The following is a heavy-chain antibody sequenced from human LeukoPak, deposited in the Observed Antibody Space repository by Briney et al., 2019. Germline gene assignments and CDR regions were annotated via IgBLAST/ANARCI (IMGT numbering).Heavy chain of an antibody. CDR2: ISGSGGST. V-gene: IGHV3-23*01. D-gene: IGHD3-3*01. CDR1: GFTFSSYA. CDR3: AKTYSEMGRFLEWFHYFDY. J-gene: IGHJ4*02. Sequence: PGGSLRLSCAASGFTFSSYAMSWVRQAPGKGLEWVSAISGSGGSTYYADSVKGRFTISRDNSKNTLYLQMNSLRAEDTAVYYCAKTYSEMGRFLEWFHYFDYWGQGTLVTVSS.